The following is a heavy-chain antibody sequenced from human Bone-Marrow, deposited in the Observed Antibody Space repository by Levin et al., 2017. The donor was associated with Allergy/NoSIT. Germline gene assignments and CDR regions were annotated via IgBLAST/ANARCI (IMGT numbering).Heavy chain of an antibody. J-gene: IGHJ4*02. CDR2: ISYDGSNK. V-gene: IGHV3-30*04. Sequence: GESLKISCATSGFSFSGYAIHWVRQVPGKGLEWVAVISYDGSNKYYADSVKGRFTISRDNSKNTLDLQMNSLRAEDTAVYYCARALTPGGVAVGFDYWGQGTLVTVSS. CDR1: GFSFSGYA. CDR3: ARALTPGGVAVGFDY. D-gene: IGHD6-19*01.